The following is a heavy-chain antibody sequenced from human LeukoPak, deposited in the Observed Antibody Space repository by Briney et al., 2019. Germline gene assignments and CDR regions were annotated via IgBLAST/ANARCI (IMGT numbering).Heavy chain of an antibody. J-gene: IGHJ6*03. Sequence: ASVKVSCKASGYTFTSYGISWVRQAPGQGLEWMGWISAYNGNTNYAQKLQGRVTMTTDTSTSTAYMELRSLRSDDTAVYYCARDRDWDWVARWGGVGYYYYMDVWGKGTTVTVSS. D-gene: IGHD3-16*01. CDR1: GYTFTSYG. CDR3: ARDRDWDWVARWGGVGYYYYMDV. CDR2: ISAYNGNT. V-gene: IGHV1-18*01.